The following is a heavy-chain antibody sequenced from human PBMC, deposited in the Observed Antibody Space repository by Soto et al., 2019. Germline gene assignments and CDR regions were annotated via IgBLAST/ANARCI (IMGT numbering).Heavy chain of an antibody. J-gene: IGHJ4*02. V-gene: IGHV3-30*18. D-gene: IGHD6-19*01. CDR1: GFTFSSYG. CDR3: AKAAGQLAVAGTVPHY. Sequence: QVQLVESGGGVVQPGRSLRLSCAASGFTFSSYGMHCVRQAPGKGLEWVAVISYDGSNKYYADSVKGRFTISRDNSKNTLYLQMNSLRAEDTAVYYCAKAAGQLAVAGTVPHYWGQGTLVTVSS. CDR2: ISYDGSNK.